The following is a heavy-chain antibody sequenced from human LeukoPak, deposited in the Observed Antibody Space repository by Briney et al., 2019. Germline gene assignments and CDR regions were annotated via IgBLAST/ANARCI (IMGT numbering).Heavy chain of an antibody. CDR1: GGSISSGTYY. Sequence: SETLSLTCTVSGGSISSGTYYWGWSRQPRGRGLQWIGSIYYTGSSYYNPSLKSRVTISVDTSKNQFSLKLTSVTAADTALYYCATHTVPGSRNNWFDPWGQGTLVTVSS. CDR2: IYYTGSS. D-gene: IGHD4-17*01. J-gene: IGHJ5*02. CDR3: ATHTVPGSRNNWFDP. V-gene: IGHV4-39*01.